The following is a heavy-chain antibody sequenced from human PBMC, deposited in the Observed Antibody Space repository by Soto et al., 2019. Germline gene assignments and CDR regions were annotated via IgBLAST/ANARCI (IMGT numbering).Heavy chain of an antibody. V-gene: IGHV3-23*01. CDR3: AKAPAGGIYYYDSSGYYPFDY. D-gene: IGHD3-22*01. CDR1: GFTFSSFA. CDR2: ISGSGGST. J-gene: IGHJ4*02. Sequence: GGSMRLSYAASGFTFSSFAMSWVRQAPGEGLEWVSAISGSGGSTYYADSVKGRFTISRDNSKNTLYLQMNSLRAEDTAVYYCAKAPAGGIYYYDSSGYYPFDYWGQGTLVTVSS.